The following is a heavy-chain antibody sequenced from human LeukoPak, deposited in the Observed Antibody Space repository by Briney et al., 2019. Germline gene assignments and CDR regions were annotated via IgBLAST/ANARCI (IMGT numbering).Heavy chain of an antibody. V-gene: IGHV1-69*06. CDR1: GGTFSSYA. J-gene: IGHJ4*02. D-gene: IGHD3-10*01. CDR3: ARGFPDGSGSYPQPFDY. CDR2: IILIFGTA. Sequence: GASVKVSCKASGGTFSSYAISWVRQAPGQGLEWMGGIILIFGTANYAQKFQGRVTITADKSTSTAYMELSSLRSEDTAVYYCARGFPDGSGSYPQPFDYWGQGTLVTVSS.